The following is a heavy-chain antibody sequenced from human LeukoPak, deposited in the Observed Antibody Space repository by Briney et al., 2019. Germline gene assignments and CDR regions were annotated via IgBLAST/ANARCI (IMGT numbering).Heavy chain of an antibody. J-gene: IGHJ4*02. CDR2: IIPIFGTA. Sequence: EASVKVSCKASGGTFSSYAISWVRQAPGQGLEWMGGIIPIFGTANYAQKFQGRVTTTADESTSTAYMELSSLRSEDTAVYYCASHYYDSSGYYYGFDYWGQGTLVTVSS. CDR3: ASHYYDSSGYYYGFDY. CDR1: GGTFSSYA. D-gene: IGHD3-22*01. V-gene: IGHV1-69*13.